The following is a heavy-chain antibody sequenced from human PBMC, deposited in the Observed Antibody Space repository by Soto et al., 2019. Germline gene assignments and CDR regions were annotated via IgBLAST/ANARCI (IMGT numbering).Heavy chain of an antibody. CDR2: INHSGST. V-gene: IGHV4-34*01. Sequence: QVQLQLWGAGLLKPSETLSLTCAGYGGSFSGYYWSWIRQPPGKGLEWIGEINHSGSTNYNPSLKSRVTISVDTSKNQFSLKLSSVTAADTAVYYCARVAGKTSFDYWGQGPLVTVSS. CDR3: ARVAGKTSFDY. D-gene: IGHD6-19*01. CDR1: GGSFSGYY. J-gene: IGHJ4*02.